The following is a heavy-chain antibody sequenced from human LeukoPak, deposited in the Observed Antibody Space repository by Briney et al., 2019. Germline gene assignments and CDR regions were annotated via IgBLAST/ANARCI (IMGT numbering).Heavy chain of an antibody. V-gene: IGHV4-30-2*01. CDR3: ARGDGDYGDAFDI. CDR1: GGSISSGGYS. Sequence: PSQTLSLTCAVSGGSISSGGYSWSWIRQPPGKGLEWIGYSYHSWSTYYNPSLKSRVTISVDRSKNQFSLTLSSVTAADTAVYYCARGDGDYGDAFDIWGQGTMVTVSS. D-gene: IGHD4-17*01. CDR2: SYHSWST. J-gene: IGHJ3*02.